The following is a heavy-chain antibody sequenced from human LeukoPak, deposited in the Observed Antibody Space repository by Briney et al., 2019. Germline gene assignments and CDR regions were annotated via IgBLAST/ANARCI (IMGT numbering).Heavy chain of an antibody. Sequence: ASVKVSCKASGGTFSSHAISWVRQAPGQGLEWMGGIIPMFGTANYAQKFQGRVTITAVESTSTAYMELISLRSEDTAVYYCARVVDSSGYYFDYWGQGTLVTVSS. CDR1: GGTFSSHA. CDR2: IIPMFGTA. D-gene: IGHD3-22*01. CDR3: ARVVDSSGYYFDY. J-gene: IGHJ4*02. V-gene: IGHV1-69*13.